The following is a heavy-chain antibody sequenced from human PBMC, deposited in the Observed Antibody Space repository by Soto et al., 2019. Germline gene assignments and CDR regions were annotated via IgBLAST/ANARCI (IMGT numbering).Heavy chain of an antibody. CDR2: IIPIFGTA. CDR1: GGTFSSYA. CDR3: ARDRKLRAAAGNYYGMDS. D-gene: IGHD6-13*01. V-gene: IGHV1-69*13. J-gene: IGHJ6*02. Sequence: SVKVSCKASGGTFSSYAIGWVRQAPGQGLEWMGGIIPIFGTANYAQKFHGRVTITADESTSTAYMELSSLRSEDTAVYYCARDRKLRAAAGNYYGMDSWGQGTTVTVSS.